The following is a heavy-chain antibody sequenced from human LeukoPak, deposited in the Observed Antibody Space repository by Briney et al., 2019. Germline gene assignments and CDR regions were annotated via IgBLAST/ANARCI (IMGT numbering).Heavy chain of an antibody. CDR3: ARDQWYYYDSSGYYYPNPFDY. CDR1: GYTFTSYY. V-gene: IGHV1-46*01. J-gene: IGHJ4*02. D-gene: IGHD3-22*01. Sequence: ASVKVSCKASGYTFTSYYMHWVRQAPGQGLEWMGIINPSGGSTSYAQKFQGRVTMTRDTSTSTVYTELSSLRSEDTAVYYCARDQWYYYDSSGYYYPNPFDYWGQGTLVTVSS. CDR2: INPSGGST.